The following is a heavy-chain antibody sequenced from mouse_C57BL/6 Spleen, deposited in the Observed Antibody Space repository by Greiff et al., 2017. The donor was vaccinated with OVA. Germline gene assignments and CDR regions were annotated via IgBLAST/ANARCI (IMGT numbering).Heavy chain of an antibody. Sequence: QVQLQQSGAELVRPGASVTLSCKASGYTFTDYEMHWVKQTPVHGLEWIGAIDPETGGTAYNQKFKGKTTRTTDNTSSTAYMALRSLTSEDSAVYYSTIYYGSSPDYWGQGTTLTVSS. CDR3: TIYYGSSPDY. V-gene: IGHV1-15*01. D-gene: IGHD1-1*01. CDR1: GYTFTDYE. J-gene: IGHJ2*01. CDR2: IDPETGGT.